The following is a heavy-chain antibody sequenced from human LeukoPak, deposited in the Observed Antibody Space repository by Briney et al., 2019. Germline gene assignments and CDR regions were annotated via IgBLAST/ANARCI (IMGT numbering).Heavy chain of an antibody. CDR3: ALGVVVFDD. D-gene: IGHD2-15*01. J-gene: IGHJ4*02. CDR1: VGTLSSYA. V-gene: IGHV1-69*01. Sequence: SEKVSCKDCVGTLSSYAIRWVQQAPGHGLEWMGGIFSIFGTANYAQKFQGRVTITADESTSTAYMELSSLSTEETAVDYCALGVVVFDDWGEGTPVTVSS. CDR2: IFSIFGTA.